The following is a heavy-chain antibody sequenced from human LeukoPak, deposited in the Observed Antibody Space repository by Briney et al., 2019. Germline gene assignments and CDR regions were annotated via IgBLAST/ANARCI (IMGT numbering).Heavy chain of an antibody. CDR1: GYTFTSYY. CDR3: ARGYYDSSGYDPGLGY. CDR2: INPSGGST. V-gene: IGHV1-46*01. J-gene: IGHJ4*02. D-gene: IGHD3-22*01. Sequence: ASVKVSCKASGYTFTSYYMQWVRQAPGQGLEWMGIINPSGGSTNYAQRFQGRVSMTRDTSTSTVYMELSSLRSEDTAMYWCARGYYDSSGYDPGLGYWGQGTLVTVSS.